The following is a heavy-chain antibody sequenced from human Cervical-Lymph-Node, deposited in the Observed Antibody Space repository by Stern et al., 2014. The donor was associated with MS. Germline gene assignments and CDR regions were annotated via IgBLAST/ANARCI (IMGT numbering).Heavy chain of an antibody. J-gene: IGHJ4*02. CDR1: GGSMASSTGGYF. Sequence: QDQLVESGPGLVKPSQTLSLICAVSGGSMASSTGGYFWSWIRQPPGKGLEWIGFIYYSGSTYYNPSLKRRTTISVDTSKNQVSLRLTSMTAADTAVYYCARVAYCGGDCSAFDSWGQGTLVTVSS. D-gene: IGHD2-21*02. V-gene: IGHV4-31*11. CDR3: ARVAYCGGDCSAFDS. CDR2: IYYSGST.